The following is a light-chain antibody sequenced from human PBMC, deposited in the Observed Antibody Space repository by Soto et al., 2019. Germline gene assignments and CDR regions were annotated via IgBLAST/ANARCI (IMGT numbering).Light chain of an antibody. V-gene: IGLV2-18*02. Sequence: QSVLHQPPSVSGSPGQSVTISCSGTSSDVGSYDAVSWYQQSPGTAPELMIYGVNNRPSGVPNRFSGSKSGNTASLTVSGLQAEDEADYYCTSYTTSNTVVFGGGTKVTVL. CDR1: SSDVGSYDA. J-gene: IGLJ2*01. CDR3: TSYTTSNTVV. CDR2: GVN.